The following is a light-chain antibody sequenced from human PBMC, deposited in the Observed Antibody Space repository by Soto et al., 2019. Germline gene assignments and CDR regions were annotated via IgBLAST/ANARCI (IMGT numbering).Light chain of an antibody. V-gene: IGLV2-11*01. CDR1: SSDVGGYNY. CDR2: DVS. J-gene: IGLJ3*02. CDR3: CSYAGSYTLQV. Sequence: QSALTQPRSVSGSPGQSVTIACTGTSSDVGGYNYVSWYQHHPGKAPKLMIYDVSKQPSGVPDRFSGSKSGNTASLTISGLQADDEADYYCCSYAGSYTLQVFGGGTKVTVL.